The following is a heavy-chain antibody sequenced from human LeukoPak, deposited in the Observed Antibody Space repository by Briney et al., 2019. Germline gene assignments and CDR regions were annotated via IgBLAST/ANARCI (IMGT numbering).Heavy chain of an antibody. Sequence: GGSLRLSCAASGFTFSSYAMNWVRQAPGRGLEWVSGFSGSGGTTYYADSVKGRFTISRDNSKNTLYLQMNSLRAEDTAVYYCASDNRCTSPNCLGYYYFYMDVWGKGTTVTVSS. CDR3: ASDNRCTSPNCLGYYYFYMDV. CDR2: FSGSGGTT. D-gene: IGHD2-8*01. J-gene: IGHJ6*03. V-gene: IGHV3-23*01. CDR1: GFTFSSYA.